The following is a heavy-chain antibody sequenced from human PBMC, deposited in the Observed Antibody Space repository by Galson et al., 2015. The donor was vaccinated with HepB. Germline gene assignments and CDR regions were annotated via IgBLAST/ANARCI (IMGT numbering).Heavy chain of an antibody. CDR1: GFTFSSYG. CDR2: ISYDGSKK. J-gene: IGHJ4*02. D-gene: IGHD3-22*01. Sequence: SLRLSCAASGFTFSSYGMHWVRQAPGKGLEWVAVISYDGSKKYYADSVKGRFTISRDNSKNTLYLEMNSLRAEDTAVYYCAKGPDYYDRGYYYVPFDYWGQGTLVTVSS. V-gene: IGHV3-30*18. CDR3: AKGPDYYDRGYYYVPFDY.